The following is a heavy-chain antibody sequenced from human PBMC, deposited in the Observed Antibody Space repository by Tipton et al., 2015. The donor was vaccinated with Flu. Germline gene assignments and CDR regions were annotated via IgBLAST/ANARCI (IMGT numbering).Heavy chain of an antibody. CDR1: GFSFSSYA. Sequence: GSLRLSCAGSGFSFSSYAVSWVRLAPGKGLEWVSGISGSGSSTYYGDSVKGRFTISRDNSKNTLYLQMNSLRADDTAVYYCAKERLPRYTSSWYHFDYWGQGTLVTVSS. V-gene: IGHV3-23*01. J-gene: IGHJ4*02. D-gene: IGHD6-13*01. CDR3: AKERLPRYTSSWYHFDY. CDR2: ISGSGSST.